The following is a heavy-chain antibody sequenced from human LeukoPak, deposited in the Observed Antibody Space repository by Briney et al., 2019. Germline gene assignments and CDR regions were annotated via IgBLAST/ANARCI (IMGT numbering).Heavy chain of an antibody. Sequence: GGSLRLSCAASGFTFSSYSMNWVRQAPGKGLEWVSSISSSSSYIYYADSVKGRFTISRDNAKNSLYLQMNSLRAEDTAVYYCARPGREWQYYYYYMDVWGKGPRSPSP. CDR1: GFTFSSYS. D-gene: IGHD2-15*01. V-gene: IGHV3-21*01. J-gene: IGHJ6*03. CDR3: ARPGREWQYYYYYMDV. CDR2: ISSSSSYI.